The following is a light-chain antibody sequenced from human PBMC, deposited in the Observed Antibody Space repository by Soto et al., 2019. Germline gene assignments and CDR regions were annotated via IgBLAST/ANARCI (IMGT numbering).Light chain of an antibody. CDR1: RSVSSSY. J-gene: IGKJ3*01. Sequence: EIVLTQSPGTLSLSPGERATLCCRASRSVSSSYLAWYQQKPGQAPRLLIYGASSRATGIPDRFSGSGSGTDFTLTISRLEPEDFAVYYCQQYGSSPLFTFGPGTKVDIK. CDR3: QQYGSSPLFT. CDR2: GAS. V-gene: IGKV3-20*01.